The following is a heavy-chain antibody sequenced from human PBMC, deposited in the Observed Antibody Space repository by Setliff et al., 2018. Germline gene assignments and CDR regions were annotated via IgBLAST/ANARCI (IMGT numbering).Heavy chain of an antibody. Sequence: SETLSLTCAVSGGSIRSSPWWSWARQPPGKGLEWLGDIHHSGKTYYNPSLQSRLTMSIDKSKNHFSVNLRSGTAADTAVYYCASLNFDYWGQGMLVTVSS. CDR3: ASLNFDY. J-gene: IGHJ4*02. CDR1: GGSIRSSPW. CDR2: IHHSGKT. V-gene: IGHV4-4*02.